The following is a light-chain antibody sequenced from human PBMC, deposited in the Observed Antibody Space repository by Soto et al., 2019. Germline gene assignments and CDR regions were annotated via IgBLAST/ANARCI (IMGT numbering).Light chain of an antibody. CDR2: DVT. V-gene: IGLV2-11*01. CDR3: SSYAGNNNFV. CDR1: ISDVAGYNY. Sequence: QSALTQPGSVSGSPGQSVSISCTGTISDVAGYNYVSWYQHHPGNAPKLLISDVTKRPSGVPDRFSGSKSGNTASLTISGLQAEEEADYYCSSYAGNNNFVFGGGTKLTVL. J-gene: IGLJ2*01.